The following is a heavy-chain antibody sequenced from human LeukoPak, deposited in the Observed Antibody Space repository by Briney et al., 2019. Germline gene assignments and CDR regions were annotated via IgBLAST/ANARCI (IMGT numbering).Heavy chain of an antibody. Sequence: GGSLRLSCAASGFTFSSYSMNWVRQAPGKGPEWVSSISSSSSYIYYADSVKGRFTISRDNAKNSLYLQMNSLRAEDTAVYYCARDPMAHCSSTSCYGDNFDYWGQGTLVTVSS. CDR3: ARDPMAHCSSTSCYGDNFDY. J-gene: IGHJ4*02. D-gene: IGHD2-2*01. V-gene: IGHV3-21*01. CDR1: GFTFSSYS. CDR2: ISSSSSYI.